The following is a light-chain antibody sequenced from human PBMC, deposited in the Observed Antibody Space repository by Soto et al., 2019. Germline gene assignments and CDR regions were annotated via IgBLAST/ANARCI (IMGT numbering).Light chain of an antibody. Sequence: QSVLTQPPSASGTPGQRVTISCSGGGSNIGINTVNWYQQLPGTAPKVLIHTDNERPSGVPDRFSGSKSGTSASLAINGLQSGDEADYYCGAWDESLNGYVFGTGTKATV. CDR1: GSNIGINT. V-gene: IGLV1-44*01. J-gene: IGLJ1*01. CDR3: GAWDESLNGYV. CDR2: TDN.